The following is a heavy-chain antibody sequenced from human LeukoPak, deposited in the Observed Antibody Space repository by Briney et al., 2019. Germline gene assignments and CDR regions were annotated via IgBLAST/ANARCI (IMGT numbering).Heavy chain of an antibody. V-gene: IGHV6-1*01. Sequence: SPTLSLTCAISGDSVSVGSAGWNWLRQSPSRGLEWLGRIYYRSKWYSDYAISVKSRITINPDTSRNQFSLQLNSVTHDDTAVYYCTGGGLVRGSLHWFDPWGQGTLVTVSS. CDR3: TGGGLVRGSLHWFDP. CDR2: IYYRSKWYS. J-gene: IGHJ5*02. D-gene: IGHD3-10*01. CDR1: GDSVSVGSAG.